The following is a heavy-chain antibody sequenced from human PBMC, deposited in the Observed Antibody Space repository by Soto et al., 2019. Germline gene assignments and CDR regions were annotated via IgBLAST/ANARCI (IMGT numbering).Heavy chain of an antibody. CDR3: ARGGLEPLTFDS. CDR1: GGSFSGYY. Sequence: PSETLSLTCAVYGGSFSGYYWTWIRQPPGKGLEWIGEINHSGSTNYNPSLKSRVTISVDTSKNQFSLELSSVTAADTALYYCARGGLEPLTFDSWGQGTLVTVSS. D-gene: IGHD1-1*01. J-gene: IGHJ4*02. CDR2: INHSGST. V-gene: IGHV4-34*01.